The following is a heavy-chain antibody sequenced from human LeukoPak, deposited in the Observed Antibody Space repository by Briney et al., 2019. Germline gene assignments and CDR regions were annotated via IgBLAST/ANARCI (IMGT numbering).Heavy chain of an antibody. V-gene: IGHV3-21*01. D-gene: IGHD7-27*01. CDR2: IASSSSSM. CDR1: GFTFSIYT. CDR3: ARDLAWGGY. Sequence: GGSLRLSCVASGFTFSIYTMSWVRQAPGKGLEWVSSIASSSSSMYSADSVKGRLTISRDNAKNSLYLQMNSLRAEDTAVYYCARDLAWGGYWGQGTLVTVSS. J-gene: IGHJ4*02.